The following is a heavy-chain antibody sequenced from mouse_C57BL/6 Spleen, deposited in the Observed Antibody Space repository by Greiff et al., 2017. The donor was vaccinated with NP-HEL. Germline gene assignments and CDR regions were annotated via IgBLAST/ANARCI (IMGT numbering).Heavy chain of an antibody. J-gene: IGHJ1*03. D-gene: IGHD1-1*01. V-gene: IGHV1-64*01. Sequence: VQLQQSGAELVKPGASVKLSCKASGYTFTSYWMHWVKQRPGQGLEWIGMIHPNSGSTNYNEKFKSKATLTVDKSSSTAYMQLSSLTSEDSAVYYCASPYYYGSSQGYFDVWGTGTTVTVSS. CDR2: IHPNSGST. CDR1: GYTFTSYW. CDR3: ASPYYYGSSQGYFDV.